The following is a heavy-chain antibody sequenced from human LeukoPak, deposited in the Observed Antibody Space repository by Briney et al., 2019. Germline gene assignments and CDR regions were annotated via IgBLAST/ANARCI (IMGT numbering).Heavy chain of an antibody. CDR3: ARDRYYYDSSGYHYYYGMDV. CDR2: IYYSGST. V-gene: IGHV4-30-4*01. CDR1: GGSISSGDYY. J-gene: IGHJ6*02. D-gene: IGHD3-22*01. Sequence: SETLSLTCTVSGGSISSGDYYWSWIRQPPGKGLEWIGYIYYSGSTYYNPSLKSRVTISVDTSKNQFSLKLSSVTAADTAVYYCARDRYYYDSSGYHYYYGMDVWGQGTTVTVPS.